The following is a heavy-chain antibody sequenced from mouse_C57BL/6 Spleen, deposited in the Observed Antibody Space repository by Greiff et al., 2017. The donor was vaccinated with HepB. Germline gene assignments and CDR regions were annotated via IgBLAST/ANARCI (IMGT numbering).Heavy chain of an antibody. V-gene: IGHV1-80*01. Sequence: QVQLQQSGAELVKPGASVKISCKASGYAFSSYWMNWVKQRPGKGLEWIGQIYPGDGDTNYNGKFKGKATLTADKSSSTAYMQLSSLTSEDSAVYFCARLPHYYGSSYSDYWGQGTTLTVSS. J-gene: IGHJ2*01. CDR2: IYPGDGDT. CDR3: ARLPHYYGSSYSDY. CDR1: GYAFSSYW. D-gene: IGHD1-1*01.